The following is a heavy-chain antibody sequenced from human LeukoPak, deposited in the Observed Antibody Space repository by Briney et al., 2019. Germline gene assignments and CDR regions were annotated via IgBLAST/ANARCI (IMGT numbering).Heavy chain of an antibody. Sequence: ASVKVSCKASGYTFTSYYMHWERQAPGQGLEWMGIINPSGGSTSYAQKFQGRVTMTRDTSTSTVYMELSSLRSEDTAVYYCARDRVDCGGDCYGGYFDYWGQGTLVTVSS. V-gene: IGHV1-46*01. J-gene: IGHJ4*02. CDR3: ARDRVDCGGDCYGGYFDY. CDR1: GYTFTSYY. D-gene: IGHD2-21*02. CDR2: INPSGGST.